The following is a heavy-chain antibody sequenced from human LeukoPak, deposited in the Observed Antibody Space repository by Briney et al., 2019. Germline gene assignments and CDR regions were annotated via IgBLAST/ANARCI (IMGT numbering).Heavy chain of an antibody. CDR2: TCYRSKWHY. J-gene: IGHJ3*02. CDR3: ATIAAVGYDAFDI. D-gene: IGHD6-13*01. CDR1: GDSVSSNSAA. Sequence: SQTLSLTCAISGDSVSSNSAAWNWIRQSPSRGLEWLGRTCYRSKWHYDYAVSVKSRIKINPDTSKNQFSLQLNSVTPEDTAVYYCATIAAVGYDAFDIWGQGIMVTVSS. V-gene: IGHV6-1*01.